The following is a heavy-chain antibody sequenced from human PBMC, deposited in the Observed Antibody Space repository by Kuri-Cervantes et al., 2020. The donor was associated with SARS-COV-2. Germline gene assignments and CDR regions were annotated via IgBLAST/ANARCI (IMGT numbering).Heavy chain of an antibody. J-gene: IGHJ3*02. CDR2: IWYDGSKK. Sequence: GGSLRLSCAASGSTFSSYGMHWVRQAPGKGLEWVAVIWYDGSKKHYADSVKGRFTISRDNSKNTLYLQMNSLRAEDTAVYYCARVRAMDMWGQGTMVTVSS. CDR3: ARVRAMDM. CDR1: GSTFSSYG. D-gene: IGHD2-2*01. V-gene: IGHV3-33*01.